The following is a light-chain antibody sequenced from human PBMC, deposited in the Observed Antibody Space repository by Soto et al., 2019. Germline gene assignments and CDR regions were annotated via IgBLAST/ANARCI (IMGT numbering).Light chain of an antibody. J-gene: IGKJ3*01. CDR2: DAA. CDR1: QNINTY. CDR3: QQTSSAPFT. V-gene: IGKV1-39*01. Sequence: DIQMTQYPYSLSTAVGDRVTIACRASQNINTYLNWYQQKPGKAPKLLIFDAASLQSGVPSRFSGGGSRTDFTLTITSLQPEDFATYYCQQTSSAPFTFGPVTKVEIK.